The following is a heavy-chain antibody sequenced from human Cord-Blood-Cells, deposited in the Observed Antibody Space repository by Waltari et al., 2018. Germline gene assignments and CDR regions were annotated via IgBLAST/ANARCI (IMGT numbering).Heavy chain of an antibody. V-gene: IGHV3-15*01. J-gene: IGHJ4*02. Sequence: EVQLVESGGGLVKPGGSLRLSCAASGFTFSNAWMSWVRQAPGKGLEWVGRIKSKTDGGTTEHAAPVKGRFTISRDDSKNPLYLQMNSLKTEDTAVYYWTTTRYSGSYYYWGQGTLVTVSS. D-gene: IGHD1-26*01. CDR1: GFTFSNAW. CDR3: TTTRYSGSYYY. CDR2: IKSKTDGGTT.